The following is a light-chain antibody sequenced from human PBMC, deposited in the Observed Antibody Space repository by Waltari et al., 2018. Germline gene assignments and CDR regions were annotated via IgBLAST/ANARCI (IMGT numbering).Light chain of an antibody. CDR3: SSYTSSSTQGV. J-gene: IGLJ3*02. V-gene: IGLV2-14*01. Sequence: QSALTQPASVSGSPGQSITISCTGTSRDVGGYNYVSWYQQHPGKAPKLMIYDVSNRPSGVSNRFSGSKSGNTASLTISGLQAEDEADYYCSSYTSSSTQGVFGGGTKLTVL. CDR1: SRDVGGYNY. CDR2: DVS.